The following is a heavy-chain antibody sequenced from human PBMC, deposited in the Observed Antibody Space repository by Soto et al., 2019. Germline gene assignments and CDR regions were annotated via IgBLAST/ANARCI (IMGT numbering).Heavy chain of an antibody. Sequence: QVQLVQSGAEVKKPGSSVKVSCKASGGTFSSYAISWVRQAPGQGLEWMGGIIPIFGTANYAQKFQGRVTITADESTSTAYMELSSLRSEDTAVYYCASYLPGIVVVPQGGFDYWGQGTLVTVSS. CDR3: ASYLPGIVVVPQGGFDY. V-gene: IGHV1-69*01. CDR1: GGTFSSYA. CDR2: IIPIFGTA. J-gene: IGHJ4*02. D-gene: IGHD3-22*01.